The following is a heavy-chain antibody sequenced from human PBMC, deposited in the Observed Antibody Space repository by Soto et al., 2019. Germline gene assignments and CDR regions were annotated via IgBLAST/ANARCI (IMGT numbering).Heavy chain of an antibody. V-gene: IGHV3-15*07. J-gene: IGHJ5*02. CDR1: GLMFGSDW. D-gene: IGHD3-9*01. CDR2: ISSKIDGGTA. Sequence: DVQLVASGGGLVEPGGSLRLSCAASGLMFGSDWMSWVRQAPGKGLEWVGRISSKIDGGTADYAAHVKGRFTISRDDSKSTLYLQMNSLKMEETGIYYCYSHVVFTRGTHYEILTWGQGTLVTVSA. CDR3: YSHVVFTRGTHYEILT.